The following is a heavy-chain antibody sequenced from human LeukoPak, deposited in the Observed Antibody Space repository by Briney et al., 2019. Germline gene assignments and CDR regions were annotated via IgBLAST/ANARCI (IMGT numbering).Heavy chain of an antibody. J-gene: IGHJ3*02. CDR1: GYTYTSYD. CDR3: ARLQPWYYYDSSGYPADAFDI. V-gene: IGHV1-8*01. D-gene: IGHD3-22*01. CDR2: MNPNRGST. Sequence: GASLKVSCKASGYTYTSYDINWVRQATGQGLEWMGWMNPNRGSTGYAQKFQGRVTMTRNTSISTAYMELSSLRSEDTAVYYCARLQPWYYYDSSGYPADAFDIWGQGTMVTVSS.